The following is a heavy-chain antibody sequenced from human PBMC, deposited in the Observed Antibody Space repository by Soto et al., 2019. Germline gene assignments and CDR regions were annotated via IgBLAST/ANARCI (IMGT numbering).Heavy chain of an antibody. V-gene: IGHV3-30*03. J-gene: IGHJ6*02. CDR2: ISYDGSST. D-gene: IGHD6-13*01. CDR1: GFTFSSYG. CDR3: ARDPPPYSSSWYAQYYYYYGMDV. Sequence: PGGSLRLSCAASGFTFSSYGMHWVRQAPGKGLEWVAVISYDGSSTSYADSVKGRFTISRDNAKNTLYLQMNSLRAEDTAVYYCARDPPPYSSSWYAQYYYYYGMDVWGQGTTVTVSS.